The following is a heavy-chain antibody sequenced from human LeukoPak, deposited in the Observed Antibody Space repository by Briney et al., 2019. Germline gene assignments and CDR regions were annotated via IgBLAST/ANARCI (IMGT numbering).Heavy chain of an antibody. CDR3: VSSGIVVVIGSEVDY. V-gene: IGHV3-21*04. D-gene: IGHD3-22*01. J-gene: IGHJ4*02. CDR2: ISSSSSYI. CDR1: GFTFSSYS. Sequence: GGSLRLSCAASGFTFSSYSMNWVRQAPGKGLEWVSSISSSSSYIYYADSVKGRFTISRDNAKNSLYLQMNSLRAEDTAVYYCVSSGIVVVIGSEVDYWGQGTLVTVSS.